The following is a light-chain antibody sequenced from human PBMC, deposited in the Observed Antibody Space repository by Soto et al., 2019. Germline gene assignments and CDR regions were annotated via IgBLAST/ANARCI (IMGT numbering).Light chain of an antibody. CDR2: GAS. J-gene: IGKJ4*01. CDR3: QQYGTSPPLT. V-gene: IGKV3-20*01. Sequence: EIVLMQSPGTLSLSPGERSTLSCRASQSVSSSYLAWYQQKPGQAPRLLIDGASSRATGTPDRFSGSGSGTDFTLTLSRLEPEDFAVYYCQQYGTSPPLTFGGGTKVEIK. CDR1: QSVSSSY.